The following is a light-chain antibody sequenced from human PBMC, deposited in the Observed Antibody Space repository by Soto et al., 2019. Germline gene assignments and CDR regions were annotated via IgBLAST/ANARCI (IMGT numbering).Light chain of an antibody. CDR3: QQYNTYPLT. CDR2: KAS. J-gene: IGKJ4*01. CDR1: QSISTW. V-gene: IGKV1-5*03. Sequence: DLPMTQSPSTLSASVGDRVTITCRASQSISTWLAWYQQKPGKAPKLLIYKASSLEAGVPSRFSGSGSGTEFNITISSLQPDDFATYYCQQYNTYPLTFGGGTTVEIK.